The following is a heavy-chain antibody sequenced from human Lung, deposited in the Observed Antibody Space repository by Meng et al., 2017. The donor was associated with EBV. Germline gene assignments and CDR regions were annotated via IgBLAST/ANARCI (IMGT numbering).Heavy chain of an antibody. CDR2: INADNGNT. Sequence: VHPWQSAAELKKPGASVKVSSKASGYSFTTYSIHWVRQAPGQRPEWMGWINADNGNTKYLQKFQGRLTITSDTSASTAYMELRSLRVEDTAVYYCARGPVYSGSYYRLFDPWGQGTLVTVSS. V-gene: IGHV1-3*01. CDR1: GYSFTTYS. CDR3: ARGPVYSGSYYRLFDP. J-gene: IGHJ5*02. D-gene: IGHD1-26*01.